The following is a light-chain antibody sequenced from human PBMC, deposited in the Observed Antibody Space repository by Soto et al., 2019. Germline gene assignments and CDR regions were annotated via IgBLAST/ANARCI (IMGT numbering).Light chain of an antibody. Sequence: QSALTQPASVSGSPGQSITISCTRTSSDVGGYNYVSWYQQHPGIAPKLMISEVSNRPSGVSNRFSGSKSGNTASLTISGLQAEDEADYYCSSYTSSSTLVFGGGTKLTVL. V-gene: IGLV2-14*01. CDR1: SSDVGGYNY. CDR2: EVS. CDR3: SSYTSSSTLV. J-gene: IGLJ2*01.